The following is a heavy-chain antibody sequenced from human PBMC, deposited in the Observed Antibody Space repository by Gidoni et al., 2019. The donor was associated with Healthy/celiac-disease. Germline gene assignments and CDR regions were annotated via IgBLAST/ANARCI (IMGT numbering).Heavy chain of an antibody. CDR2: IKHSGST. D-gene: IGHD4-17*01. CDR3: ARSATTVVTPGGWFDP. J-gene: IGHJ5*02. V-gene: IGHV4-34*01. Sequence: QVQLQQWGAGLLKPSETLSLTRAVSGGSFSGYYWSWIRQPPGKGLEWIGEIKHSGSTNYNPSLKSRVTISVDTSKNQFSLKLSSVTAADTAVYYCARSATTVVTPGGWFDPWGQGTLVTVSS. CDR1: GGSFSGYY.